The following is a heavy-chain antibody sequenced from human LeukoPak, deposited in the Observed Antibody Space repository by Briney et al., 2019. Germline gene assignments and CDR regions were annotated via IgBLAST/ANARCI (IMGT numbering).Heavy chain of an antibody. CDR3: ARLRQLWQRDDY. J-gene: IGHJ4*02. CDR2: ISGSGGST. D-gene: IGHD5-18*01. V-gene: IGHV3-48*03. CDR1: GFTFSSYA. Sequence: GGSLRLSCAASGFTFSSYAMHWVRQAPGKGLEWVSAISGSGGSTYYADSVKGRFTISRDNAKNSLYLQMNSLRAEDTAVYYCARLRQLWQRDDYWGQGTLVTVSS.